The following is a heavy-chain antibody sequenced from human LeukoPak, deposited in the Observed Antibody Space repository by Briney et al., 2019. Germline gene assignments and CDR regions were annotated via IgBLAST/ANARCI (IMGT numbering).Heavy chain of an antibody. CDR3: AKEPYYCSGGSCGANWFDP. CDR2: ISGSGGST. V-gene: IGHV3-23*01. J-gene: IGHJ5*02. CDR1: GFTFSSYA. Sequence: GGSLRLSCAASGFTFSSYAMSWVRQAPGKGLEWVSAISGSGGSTYYADSVKGRFTISRNNSKNTLYLQMNSLRAEDTAVYYCAKEPYYCSGGSCGANWFDPWGQGTLVTVSS. D-gene: IGHD2-15*01.